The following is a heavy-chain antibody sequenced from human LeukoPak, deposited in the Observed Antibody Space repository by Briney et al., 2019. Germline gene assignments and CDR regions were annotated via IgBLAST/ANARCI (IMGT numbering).Heavy chain of an antibody. Sequence: GSLRLSWAASGFSFSDYYMSWIRQAPGKGLEWVSHISSSGTTIYYADSVKGRFTISRDNAKNSLYLQMNSLRAEDTAVYYCARDMFSSGYYRRMGFDYWGQGTLVTVSS. V-gene: IGHV3-11*01. J-gene: IGHJ4*02. CDR2: ISSSGTTI. CDR1: GFSFSDYY. CDR3: ARDMFSSGYYRRMGFDY. D-gene: IGHD3-22*01.